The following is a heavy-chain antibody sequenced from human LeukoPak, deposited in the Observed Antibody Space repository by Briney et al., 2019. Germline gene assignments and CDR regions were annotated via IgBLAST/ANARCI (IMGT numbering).Heavy chain of an antibody. CDR1: GYTFTGYY. CDR3: ARETAMVTFSSPYYYYMDV. Sequence: ASVKVSCKASGYTFTGYYMHWVRQAPGQGLEWMGWINPNSGGTNYAQKFQGRVTMTRDTSISTAYMELSRPRSDDTAVYYCARETAMVTFSSPYYYYMDVWGKGTTVTVSS. V-gene: IGHV1-2*02. D-gene: IGHD5-18*01. J-gene: IGHJ6*03. CDR2: INPNSGGT.